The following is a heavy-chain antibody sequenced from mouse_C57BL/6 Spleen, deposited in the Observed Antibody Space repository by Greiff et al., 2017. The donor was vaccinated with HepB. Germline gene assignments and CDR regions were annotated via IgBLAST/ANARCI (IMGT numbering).Heavy chain of an antibody. CDR1: GFTFSDYY. CDR2: INYDGSST. Sequence: EVQLVESEGGLVQPGSSMKLSCTASGFTFSDYYMAWVRQVPEKGLEWVANINYDGSSTYYLDSLKSRFIISRDNAKNILYLQMSSLKSEDTATYYCERGNLGPGAMDYWGQGTSVTVSS. V-gene: IGHV5-16*01. D-gene: IGHD4-1*01. CDR3: ERGNLGPGAMDY. J-gene: IGHJ4*01.